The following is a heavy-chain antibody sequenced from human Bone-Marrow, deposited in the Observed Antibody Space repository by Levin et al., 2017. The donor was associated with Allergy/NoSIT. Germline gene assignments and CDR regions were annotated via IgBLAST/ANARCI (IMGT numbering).Heavy chain of an antibody. CDR1: GFTFSSSA. J-gene: IGHJ6*02. V-gene: IGHV3-23*01. CDR3: AKVLTLGSYYAMDV. Sequence: GESLKISCAASGFTFSSSAMNWVRQAPGKGLEWVSTITASGGSTYFADSVKGRFTISRDNSKNTLRLQMNSLRAEDTAVYYCAKVLTLGSYYAMDVWGQGTTVTVSS. D-gene: IGHD2-2*03. CDR2: ITASGGST.